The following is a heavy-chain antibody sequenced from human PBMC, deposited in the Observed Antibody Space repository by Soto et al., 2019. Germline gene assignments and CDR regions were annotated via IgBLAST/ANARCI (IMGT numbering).Heavy chain of an antibody. J-gene: IGHJ5*02. CDR3: ARAVVVVPAAVNWFDP. D-gene: IGHD2-2*01. CDR2: ISAYNGNT. Sequence: ASVKVSCKASGYTFTSYGISWVRQAPGQGLEWMGWISAYNGNTNYAQKLQGRVTMTTDTSTSTAYMELRSLRSDDTAVYYCARAVVVVPAAVNWFDPWGQGPLVTVSS. V-gene: IGHV1-18*01. CDR1: GYTFTSYG.